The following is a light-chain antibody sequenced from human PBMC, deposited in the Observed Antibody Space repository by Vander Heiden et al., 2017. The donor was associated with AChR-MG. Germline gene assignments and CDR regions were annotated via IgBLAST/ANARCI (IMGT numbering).Light chain of an antibody. V-gene: IGKV1-12*01. Sequence: LLMPQSLFSLSASVGDRVTITCRASQDIRNGLGWYQVKPGKAPKLLIYDASTLESGVPSRFRGSGTGTDFTLTISSLQPEDFASYMCQQGHNLPFTFGRRTTVDVK. J-gene: IGKJ3*01. CDR3: QQGHNLPFT. CDR1: QDIRNG. CDR2: DAS.